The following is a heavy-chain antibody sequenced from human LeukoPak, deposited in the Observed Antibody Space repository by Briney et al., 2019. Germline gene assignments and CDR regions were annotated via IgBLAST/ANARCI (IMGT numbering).Heavy chain of an antibody. J-gene: IGHJ4*02. V-gene: IGHV4-4*07. Sequence: SETLSLTCSVSGGPTSSYYWSWIRQPAGKGLEWIGRIYTSGSTNYNPSLKSRVTISVDTSKNQFSLKLSSVTAADTAVYYCTTDFLGPKLDTAMVDYWGQGTLVTVSS. CDR1: GGPTSSYY. CDR2: IYTSGST. D-gene: IGHD5-18*01. CDR3: TTDFLGPKLDTAMVDY.